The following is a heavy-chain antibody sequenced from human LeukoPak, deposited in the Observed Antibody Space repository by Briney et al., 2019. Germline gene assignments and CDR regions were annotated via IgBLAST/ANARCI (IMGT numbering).Heavy chain of an antibody. V-gene: IGHV1-46*01. CDR2: INPSGGST. J-gene: IGHJ6*02. CDR3: ARGDSSGYSYYYYYGMDV. CDR1: GYTFTSYY. D-gene: IGHD3-22*01. Sequence: ASVKVSCKASGYTFTSYYMHWVRQAPGQGLEWMGIINPSGGSTSYAQKFQGRVTMTRDTSTSTDYMELSSLRSEDTAVYYCARGDSSGYSYYYYYGMDVWGQGTTVTVSS.